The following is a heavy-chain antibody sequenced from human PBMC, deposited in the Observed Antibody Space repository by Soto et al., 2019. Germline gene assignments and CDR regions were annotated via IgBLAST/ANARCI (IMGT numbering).Heavy chain of an antibody. CDR2: INPNSGGT. CDR1: GYTFTGYY. D-gene: IGHD6-13*01. Sequence: GASVKVSCKASGYTFTGYYMHWVLQAPGQGLEWMGWINPNSGGTNCAQKFQGWVTMTRDTSISTAYMELSRLRSDDTAVYYCARATKQQLVVGDAFDIWGQGTMVTVS. V-gene: IGHV1-2*04. CDR3: ARATKQQLVVGDAFDI. J-gene: IGHJ3*02.